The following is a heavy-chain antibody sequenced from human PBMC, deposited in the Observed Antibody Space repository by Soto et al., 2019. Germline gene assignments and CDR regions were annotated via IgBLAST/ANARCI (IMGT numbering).Heavy chain of an antibody. V-gene: IGHV4-39*01. Sequence: QLQLQESGPGLVKPSETLSLTCTVSGGSISSSSYYWGWIRQPPGKGLEWIGSIYYSGSTYYNPSLKSWVTKTGETSKNQFSLKLGFVAAAGHGLYLLGRMEGYCSGGSCYLPYFQHWGQGTLVTVSS. D-gene: IGHD2-15*01. J-gene: IGHJ1*01. CDR3: GRMEGYCSGGSCYLPYFQH. CDR1: GGSISSSSYY. CDR2: IYYSGST.